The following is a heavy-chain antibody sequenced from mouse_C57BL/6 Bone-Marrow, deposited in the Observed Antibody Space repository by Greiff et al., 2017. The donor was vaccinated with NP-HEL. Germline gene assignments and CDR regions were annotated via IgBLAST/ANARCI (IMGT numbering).Heavy chain of an antibody. D-gene: IGHD3-2*02. J-gene: IGHJ4*01. CDR3: ARQLRHYYAMDY. V-gene: IGHV1-26*01. CDR2: INPNNGGT. Sequence: EVQLQQSGPELVKPGASVKISCKASGYTFTDYYMNWVKQSHGKSLEWIGDINPNNGGTSYNQKFKGKATLTVDKSSSTAYMELRSLTSEDSAVYYCARQLRHYYAMDYWGQGTSVTVSS. CDR1: GYTFTDYY.